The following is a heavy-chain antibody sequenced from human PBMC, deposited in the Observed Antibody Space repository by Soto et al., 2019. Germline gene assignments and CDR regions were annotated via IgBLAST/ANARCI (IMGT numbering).Heavy chain of an antibody. Sequence: QFQRQESGPGLVKPSGTLSLTCTAPGASISSYSWSWIRQPPGKGLEWIGYIYYRGSTNNNPSLKSRVTISVDTSKNQFSLKLSSVTAADTAVYYCARALGYDILTGYQNFDYWGQGTLVTVSS. CDR1: GASISSYS. D-gene: IGHD3-9*01. J-gene: IGHJ4*02. CDR3: ARALGYDILTGYQNFDY. V-gene: IGHV4-59*01. CDR2: IYYRGST.